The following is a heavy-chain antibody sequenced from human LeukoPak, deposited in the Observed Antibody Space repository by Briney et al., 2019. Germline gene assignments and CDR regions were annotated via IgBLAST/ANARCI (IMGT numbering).Heavy chain of an antibody. D-gene: IGHD2/OR15-2a*01. CDR1: GFSFSRPA. CDR2: ISHDGGRT. V-gene: IGHV3-64*01. J-gene: IGHJ2*01. CDR3: ARDENEGPVWHFDL. Sequence: GGPLRLSCAASGFSFSRPAMHWVRQAPGKGLEYVSGISHDGGRTFYANPVKGRFTISRDNSKNTLYLQMDSLRGEDMAVYYCARDENEGPVWHFDLWGRGTLVTVSS.